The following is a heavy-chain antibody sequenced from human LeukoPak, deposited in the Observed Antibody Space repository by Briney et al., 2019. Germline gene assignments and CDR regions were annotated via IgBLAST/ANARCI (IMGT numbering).Heavy chain of an antibody. J-gene: IGHJ3*02. D-gene: IGHD2-21*01. Sequence: GGSLRLSCDASVYTSHKDWTSWGRQAPGKGLEWVANVNQDGSEKYYVDSVKGRFTISRDNVKNTLYLQMNRLRDEDTAVYYCARYHIDLTEYPHDALDIWGQGTMVTVSS. CDR1: VYTSHKDW. CDR3: ARYHIDLTEYPHDALDI. V-gene: IGHV3-7*01. CDR2: VNQDGSEK.